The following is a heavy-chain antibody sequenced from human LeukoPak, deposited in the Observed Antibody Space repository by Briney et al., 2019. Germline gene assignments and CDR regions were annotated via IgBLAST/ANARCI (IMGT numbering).Heavy chain of an antibody. J-gene: IGHJ5*02. CDR1: GGSFSGYY. D-gene: IGHD6-13*01. CDR3: ARKEGGQLVNTRRWFDP. Sequence: SETLSLTCAAYGGSFSGYYWSWTRQPPGKGLEWIGEINHSGSTNYNPSLKSRVTISVDTSKNQFSLKLRSVTAADTAVYYCARKEGGQLVNTRRWFDPWGQGTLVTVSS. CDR2: INHSGST. V-gene: IGHV4-34*01.